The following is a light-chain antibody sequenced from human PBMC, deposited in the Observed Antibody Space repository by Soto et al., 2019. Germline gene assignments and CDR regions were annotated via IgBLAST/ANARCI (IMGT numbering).Light chain of an antibody. CDR3: QQYGRSPLMYT. Sequence: EIVLTQSPGTLSLSPAERATLSCRASQSVNSNFLAWYQQKPGQAPRLLIYGASTRAAGVPDRFSGSGSGTDFTLTITRLEPEDFAMYYCQQYGRSPLMYTFGQGTKLGVK. CDR1: QSVNSNF. J-gene: IGKJ2*01. CDR2: GAS. V-gene: IGKV3-20*01.